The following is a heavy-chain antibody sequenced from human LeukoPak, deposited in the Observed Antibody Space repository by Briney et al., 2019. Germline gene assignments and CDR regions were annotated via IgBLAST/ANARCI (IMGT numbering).Heavy chain of an antibody. V-gene: IGHV1-46*01. CDR2: INPSGGST. D-gene: IGHD2-21*02. J-gene: IGHJ4*02. CDR3: ARVGGLYCGGDCYRFDY. CDR1: GYTFTSYY. Sequence: ASVKASCKASGYTFTSYYMHWVRQAPGQGLEWMGIINPSGGSTSYAQKLQGRVTMTRDTSTSTVYMELSSLRSEDTAVYYCARVGGLYCGGDCYRFDYWGQGTLVTVSS.